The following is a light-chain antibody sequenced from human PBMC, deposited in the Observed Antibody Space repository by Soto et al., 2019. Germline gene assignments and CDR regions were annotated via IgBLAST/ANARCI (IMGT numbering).Light chain of an antibody. J-gene: IGKJ2*01. CDR2: DAS. Sequence: ELVLTQSPATLSLSPGERATLSCRASQSVSSYLAWYQQKPCQAPRLLIYDASNSATGITARFSGSGSGTDFTLTISCIVPEDFAVYYCPQSSNWTPENTLGQGTKLDIK. CDR3: PQSSNWTPENT. V-gene: IGKV3-11*01. CDR1: QSVSSY.